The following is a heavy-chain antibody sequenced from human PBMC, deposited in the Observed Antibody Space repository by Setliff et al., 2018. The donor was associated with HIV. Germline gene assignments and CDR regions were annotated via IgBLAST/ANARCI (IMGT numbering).Heavy chain of an antibody. D-gene: IGHD3-3*02. Sequence: SETLSLTCTVSGVSISSGGYYWNWIRQHPGKGLEWIGYISSRGSTYYSPSLKSRITMSVDTSQNQVSLKLSSVTAADTAVYFCARLEKLDDISYFDYWGKGTLVTVS. CDR2: ISSRGST. CDR3: ARLEKLDDISYFDY. CDR1: GVSISSGGYY. J-gene: IGHJ4*02. V-gene: IGHV4-31*03.